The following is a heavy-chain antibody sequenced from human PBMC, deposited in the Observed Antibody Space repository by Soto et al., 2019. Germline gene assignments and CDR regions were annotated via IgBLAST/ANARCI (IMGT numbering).Heavy chain of an antibody. D-gene: IGHD3-10*01. V-gene: IGHV3-30*18. CDR1: GFTFSSYG. Sequence: HVQLVESGGGVVQPGTSLRLSCAASGFTFSSYGMHWVRQAPGKGLEWVAVISYNGGKKYYGDSVKGRFTISRDNSEKMMYLQMNRLRAEDTAVYYCAKDHVGYYNGMDVWGQGTTVTVSS. CDR2: ISYNGGKK. J-gene: IGHJ6*02. CDR3: AKDHVGYYNGMDV.